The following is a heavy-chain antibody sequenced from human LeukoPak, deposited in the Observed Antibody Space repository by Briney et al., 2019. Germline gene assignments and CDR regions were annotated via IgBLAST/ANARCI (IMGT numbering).Heavy chain of an antibody. CDR2: INPKNAAT. CDR3: ARTLYIASAPGGFDY. D-gene: IGHD3-16*01. V-gene: IGHV1-2*02. CDR1: GYTFTGHY. Sequence: ASVKVSCKASGYTFTGHYIHWVRQTPGQGLEWMGWINPKNAATNYAQKFQGRVTMTRDTSTGTVYMEVNALRSDDTAVYYCARTLYIASAPGGFDYWGQGTLVTVSS. J-gene: IGHJ4*02.